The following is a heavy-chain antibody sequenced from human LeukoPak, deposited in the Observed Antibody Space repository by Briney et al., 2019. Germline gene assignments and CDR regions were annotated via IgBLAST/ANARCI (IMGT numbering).Heavy chain of an antibody. CDR2: VKHSGSGA. J-gene: IGHJ5*02. Sequence: GSLRLSCAASGFTFSGYYMSWIRQAPGQGLEWVANVKHSGSGANYVESVKGRVTISRDNGNTSLYLQMNSLRAEDTAVHYRAREVGSSSAYNWFDPWGQGTLVTASS. CDR3: AREVGSSSAYNWFDP. D-gene: IGHD6-6*01. CDR1: GFTFSGYY. V-gene: IGHV3-7*01.